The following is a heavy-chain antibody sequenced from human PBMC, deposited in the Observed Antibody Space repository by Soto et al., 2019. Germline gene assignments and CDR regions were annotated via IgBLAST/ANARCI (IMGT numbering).Heavy chain of an antibody. D-gene: IGHD5-18*01. CDR1: GFTFSSYE. Sequence: EVQLVESGGGLVQPGGSLRLSCAASGFTFSSYEMNWVRQAPGKGLEWVSYISSSGSTIYYADSVKGRFTISRDNAKYCLYMQLIPVSDEARHLYYCLRSRWWEQLWQRYYYYGMDVWVQGTTVTVSS. J-gene: IGHJ6*02. CDR3: LRSRWWEQLWQRYYYYGMDV. V-gene: IGHV3-48*03. CDR2: ISSSGSTI.